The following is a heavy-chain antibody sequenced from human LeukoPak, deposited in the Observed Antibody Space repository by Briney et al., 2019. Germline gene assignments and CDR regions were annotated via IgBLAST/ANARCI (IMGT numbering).Heavy chain of an antibody. CDR3: ARVDYYDSSGYYVPFPGGPFDY. CDR2: IYSGGST. Sequence: GGSLRLSCAASGFTVSSNYMSWVRQAPGKGLEWVSVIYSGGSTYYADSVKGRFTISRDNSKNTLYLQMNSLRAEDTAVYYCARVDYYDSSGYYVPFPGGPFDYWGQGTLVTVSS. J-gene: IGHJ4*02. CDR1: GFTVSSNY. D-gene: IGHD3-22*01. V-gene: IGHV3-66*01.